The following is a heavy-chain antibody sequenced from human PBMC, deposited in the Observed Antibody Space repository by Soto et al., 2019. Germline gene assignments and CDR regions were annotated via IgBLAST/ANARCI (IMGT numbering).Heavy chain of an antibody. CDR1: GFTFSSYW. CDR2: IKQDGSEK. V-gene: IGHV3-7*01. D-gene: IGHD3-16*02. J-gene: IGHJ6*02. Sequence: PRWSLRLSCAASGFTFSSYWMSWFRQAPGKGLEWVANIKQDGSEKYYVDSVKGRFTISRDNAKNSLYLQMNSLRAEDTAVYYCARDQDSPPYVWGSYRYTKYYYGMDVWGQGTTVTVSS. CDR3: ARDQDSPPYVWGSYRYTKYYYGMDV.